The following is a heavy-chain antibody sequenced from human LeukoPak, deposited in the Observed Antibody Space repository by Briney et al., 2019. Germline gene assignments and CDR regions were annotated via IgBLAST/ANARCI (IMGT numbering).Heavy chain of an antibody. CDR2: ISSSGSTI. J-gene: IGHJ4*02. CDR3: ARLQQWLQTFDY. Sequence: AGGSLRLSCAASGFTFSDYYMSWIRQAPGKGLEWVSYISSSGSTIYYADSVKGRFTISRDNAKNSLYLQMNSLRAEDTAVYYCARLQQWLQTFDYWGQGTLVTVSS. CDR1: GFTFSDYY. V-gene: IGHV3-11*01. D-gene: IGHD6-19*01.